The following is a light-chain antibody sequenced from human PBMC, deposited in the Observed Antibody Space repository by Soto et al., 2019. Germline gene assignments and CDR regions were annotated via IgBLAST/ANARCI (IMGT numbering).Light chain of an antibody. Sequence: DIQMTQSPSTLSASVGDRVTITCRASQSISTWLAWYQQIPGRAPNLLIYDASSLESGVPSRFSGRGSWTEFTLTISSLQPDDFATYYCQQYNDYPWTFGQGTKV. V-gene: IGKV1-5*01. CDR1: QSISTW. CDR2: DAS. J-gene: IGKJ1*01. CDR3: QQYNDYPWT.